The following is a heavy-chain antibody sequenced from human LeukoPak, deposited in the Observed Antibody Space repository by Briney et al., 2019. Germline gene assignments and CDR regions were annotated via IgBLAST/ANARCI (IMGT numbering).Heavy chain of an antibody. D-gene: IGHD2-2*01. Sequence: GGSLRLSCAASGFTFSSYAMHWVRQAPGKGLEWVSSISSSSSYIYYADSVKGRFTISRDNAKNSLYLQMNSLRAEDTAVYYCARDGLPANYYYYMDVWGKGTTVTVSS. CDR1: GFTFSSYA. J-gene: IGHJ6*03. V-gene: IGHV3-21*01. CDR3: ARDGLPANYYYYMDV. CDR2: ISSSSSYI.